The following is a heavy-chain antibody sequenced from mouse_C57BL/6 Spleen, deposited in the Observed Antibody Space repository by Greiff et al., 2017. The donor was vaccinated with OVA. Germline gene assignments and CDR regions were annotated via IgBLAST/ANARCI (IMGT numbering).Heavy chain of an antibody. D-gene: IGHD6-1*01. J-gene: IGHJ4*01. CDR1: GFSLTSYG. V-gene: IGHV2-6-1*01. CDR3: ARQGASPYAVDY. Sequence: VKLVESGPGLVAPSQSLSITCTVSGFSLTSYGVHWVRQPPGKGLEWLVVIWSDGSTTYNSAPKSRLSISKQNSKSQVFLNMNSLHTDDTAVYYCARQGASPYAVDYWGQGTSVTVSS. CDR2: IWSDGST.